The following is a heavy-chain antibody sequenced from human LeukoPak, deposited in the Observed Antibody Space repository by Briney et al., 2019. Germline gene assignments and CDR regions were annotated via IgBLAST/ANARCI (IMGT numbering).Heavy chain of an antibody. CDR3: ARDRAWNYFDY. CDR2: ISNDGSRK. V-gene: IGHV3-30*04. J-gene: IGHJ4*02. CDR1: GFTFSSHA. Sequence: GRSLRLSCVASGFTFSSHAMHWVRQAPGKGLEWVAIISNDGSRKYYAHSVEGRFTISRDNSKNTLYLQMDSLRAEDTAVYYCARDRAWNYFDYWGQGTLVTVSS. D-gene: IGHD3-3*01.